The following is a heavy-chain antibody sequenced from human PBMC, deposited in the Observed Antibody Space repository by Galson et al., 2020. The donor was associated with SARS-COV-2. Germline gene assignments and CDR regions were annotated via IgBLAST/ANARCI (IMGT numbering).Heavy chain of an antibody. CDR1: GFTVSSYT. D-gene: IGHD1-26*01. CDR3: VTRVGAT. CDR2: ISGSSSNI. Sequence: GGSLRLSCAASGFTVSSYTMNWVRQAPGKGLEWVSYISGSSSNIDYADSVKGRFTISRDNAKNSLFLQMNSLRVEDTAVYYCVTRVGATWGQGTLVTVSS. V-gene: IGHV3-48*01. J-gene: IGHJ4*02.